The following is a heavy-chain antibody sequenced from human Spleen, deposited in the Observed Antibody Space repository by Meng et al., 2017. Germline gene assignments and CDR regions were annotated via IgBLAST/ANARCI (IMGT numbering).Heavy chain of an antibody. CDR2: INWNGAST. J-gene: IGHJ4*02. Sequence: GESLKISCAASGFTFDDYGVSWVRQVPGKGLEWVSGINWNGASTGYADSVKGRFTISRENAKNSLYLQMNSLRAEDTALYYCARRTYYYDSSGYYYVHYFDYWGQGTLVTVSS. CDR3: ARRTYYYDSSGYYYVHYFDY. V-gene: IGHV3-20*04. D-gene: IGHD3-22*01. CDR1: GFTFDDYG.